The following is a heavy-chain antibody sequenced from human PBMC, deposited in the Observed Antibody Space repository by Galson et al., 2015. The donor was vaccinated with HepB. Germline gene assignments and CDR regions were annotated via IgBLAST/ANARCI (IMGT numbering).Heavy chain of an antibody. Sequence: SVKVSCKASGYTFTSYGYSWVRPAPGQGLEWMGWISAYNGNTNYAQKLQGRVTMTTDTSTSTAYMKLRSLRSDDTAVYYCARTYYDSSGYYLPDYWGQGTLVTVSS. CDR1: GYTFTSYG. J-gene: IGHJ4*02. V-gene: IGHV1-18*04. D-gene: IGHD3-22*01. CDR2: ISAYNGNT. CDR3: ARTYYDSSGYYLPDY.